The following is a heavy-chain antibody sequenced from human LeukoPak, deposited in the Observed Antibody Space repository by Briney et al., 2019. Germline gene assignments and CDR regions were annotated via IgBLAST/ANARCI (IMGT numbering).Heavy chain of an antibody. CDR3: ARVSGSFYYYYMDV. CDR1: GGTFSSYA. D-gene: IGHD3-10*01. J-gene: IGHJ6*03. Sequence: SVKVSCKASGGTFSSYAISWVRQAPGQGLEWMGRIIPILGIANYAQKFQGRVTNTADKSTSTAYMELNSLRAEDTALYYCARVSGSFYYYYMDVWGKGTTVTVSS. V-gene: IGHV1-69*04. CDR2: IIPILGIA.